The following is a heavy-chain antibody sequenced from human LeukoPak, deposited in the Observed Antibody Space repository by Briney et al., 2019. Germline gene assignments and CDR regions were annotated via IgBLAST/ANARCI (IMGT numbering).Heavy chain of an antibody. CDR2: ISSSGSTI. V-gene: IGHV3-11*01. D-gene: IGHD1-7*01. Sequence: PGGSLRLSCAASGFTFSDYYMSWIRQAPGKGLEWVSYISSSGSTIYYADSVKGRFTISRDNAKNSLYLQMNSLRAEDTAVYCCAREVQGITGTGSGYWYFDLWGRGTLVTVSS. J-gene: IGHJ2*01. CDR1: GFTFSDYY. CDR3: AREVQGITGTGSGYWYFDL.